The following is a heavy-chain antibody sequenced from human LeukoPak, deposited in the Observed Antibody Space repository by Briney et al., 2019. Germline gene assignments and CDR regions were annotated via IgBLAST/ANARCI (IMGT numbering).Heavy chain of an antibody. J-gene: IGHJ3*02. CDR3: ARESCSGGSCYLERRAFDI. V-gene: IGHV4-59*01. D-gene: IGHD2-15*01. CDR2: ISNSGST. CDR1: GGSISSYY. Sequence: PSETPSLTCSVSGGSISSYYWSWIRQPPGKGLECSWYISNSGSTNYNPSLKSRVTISVDTSKNHFSLRLTSVTAADTAVYFCARESCSGGSCYLERRAFDIWGQGTMVTVSS.